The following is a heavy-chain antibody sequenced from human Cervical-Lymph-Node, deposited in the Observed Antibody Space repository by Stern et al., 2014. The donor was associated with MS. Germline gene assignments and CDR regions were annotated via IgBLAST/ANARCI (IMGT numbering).Heavy chain of an antibody. Sequence: QMQLVQSGAEVKKPGSSVKVSCKASGGTFNNHVISWVRQARGQGLEWMGGIVPLFGTPDYARKFQGRVAITANKSTSTVRMVLSSLHREDTGIYYCANRDMGYTYGRHDYWGQGTLVTVS. V-gene: IGHV1-69*06. CDR2: IVPLFGTP. J-gene: IGHJ4*02. D-gene: IGHD5-12*01. CDR1: GGTFNNHV. CDR3: ANRDMGYTYGRHDY.